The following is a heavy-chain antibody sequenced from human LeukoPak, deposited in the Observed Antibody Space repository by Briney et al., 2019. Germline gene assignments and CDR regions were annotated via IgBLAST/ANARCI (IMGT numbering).Heavy chain of an antibody. D-gene: IGHD3-10*01. CDR2: IRFDGGNK. CDR3: ARALFAGAFYGMDV. V-gene: IGHV3-30*02. Sequence: GGSLRLSCAASGFTFSSYGMHWVRQAPGKGLEWVVFIRFDGGNKYYADSVKGRFSISRDNSKNTLYLQMNSLRAEDTAVYYCARALFAGAFYGMDVWGQGTTVTVSS. CDR1: GFTFSSYG. J-gene: IGHJ6*02.